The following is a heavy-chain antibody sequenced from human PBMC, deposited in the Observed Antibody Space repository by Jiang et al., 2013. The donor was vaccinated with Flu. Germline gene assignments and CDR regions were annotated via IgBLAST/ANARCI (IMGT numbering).Heavy chain of an antibody. CDR3: ARGVVVPAATMGVRLGMDV. CDR1: GGSFSGYY. Sequence: LLKPSETLSLTCAVYGGSFSGYYWSWIRQPPGKGLEWIGEINHSGSTNYNPSLKSRVTISVDTSKNQFSLKLSSVTAADTAVYYCARGVVVPAATMGVRLGMDVWGQGTTVTVSS. D-gene: IGHD2-2*01. J-gene: IGHJ6*02. CDR2: INHSGST. V-gene: IGHV4-34*01.